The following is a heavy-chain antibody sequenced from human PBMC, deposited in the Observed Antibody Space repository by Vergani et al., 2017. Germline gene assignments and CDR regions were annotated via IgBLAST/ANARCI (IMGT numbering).Heavy chain of an antibody. CDR3: ARNPYCGGDCYSDAFDI. D-gene: IGHD2-21*02. CDR1: GGSISSYY. Sequence: QVKLQESGPGLVKPSETLSLTCTVSGGSISSYYWSWLRKPPGKGLEWIGYIYYSGSTNYNPSLKSRVAISVDTSKNQFSLKLSSVTAADTSVYYCARNPYCGGDCYSDAFDIWGQGTMVTVSS. CDR2: IYYSGST. V-gene: IGHV4-59*01. J-gene: IGHJ3*02.